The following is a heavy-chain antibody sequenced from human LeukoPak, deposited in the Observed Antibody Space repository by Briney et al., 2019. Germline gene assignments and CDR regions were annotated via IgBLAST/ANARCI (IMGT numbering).Heavy chain of an antibody. CDR1: GDSVTSYY. CDR3: ARDQRYDSSGSVYYYYGMDV. V-gene: IGHV4-59*02. CDR2: MYKSEST. J-gene: IGHJ6*02. D-gene: IGHD3-22*01. Sequence: SETLSLTCTVSGDSVTSYYWSWIRQPPGKGLEWIGYMYKSESTNFNPSLKSRVTISIDTSKNQLSLKLSSATAADTAMYYCARDQRYDSSGSVYYYYGMDVWGQGTAVTMSS.